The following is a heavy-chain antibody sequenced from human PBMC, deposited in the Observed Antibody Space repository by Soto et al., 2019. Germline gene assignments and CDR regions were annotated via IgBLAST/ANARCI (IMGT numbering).Heavy chain of an antibody. CDR1: GYTFTDYY. Sequence: ASVKVSCKASGYTFTDYYMHWVRQAPGQGLEWMGWINPNSGGTNYAQKFQGRVTMTRDTSISTAYMELNRLRSDDTAVYYCARDQSPSSGWPGMDVWGQGTTVTISS. D-gene: IGHD6-19*01. V-gene: IGHV1-2*02. CDR3: ARDQSPSSGWPGMDV. J-gene: IGHJ6*02. CDR2: INPNSGGT.